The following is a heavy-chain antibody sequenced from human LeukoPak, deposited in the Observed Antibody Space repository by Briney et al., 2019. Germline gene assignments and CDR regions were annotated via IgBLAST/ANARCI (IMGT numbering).Heavy chain of an antibody. CDR2: IKQDGSEK. D-gene: IGHD3-16*01. CDR3: ARTPRGYDYVWGSYRVHFDY. CDR1: GFTFSSYW. Sequence: GGSLRLSCAASGFTFSSYWMSWVRQAPGKRLEWVANIKQDGSEKYYVDSVKGRFTISRDNAKNSLYLQMNSLRAEDTAVYYCARTPRGYDYVWGSYRVHFDYWGQGTLVTVSS. V-gene: IGHV3-7*01. J-gene: IGHJ4*02.